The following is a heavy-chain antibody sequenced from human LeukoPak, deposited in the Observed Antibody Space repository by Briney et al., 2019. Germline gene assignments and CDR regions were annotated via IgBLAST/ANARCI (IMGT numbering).Heavy chain of an antibody. D-gene: IGHD3-10*01. J-gene: IGHJ5*02. Sequence: ASVKVSCKTSGYTFTGYYMHGVRQAPGQGLEWMGWINPNSGGTDYAQKFQGRVTMTRDTSISTAYMELGRLTSDDTAVYYCATDGYYYGSGTYPNHWGQGTLVTISS. CDR2: INPNSGGT. CDR1: GYTFTGYY. V-gene: IGHV1-2*02. CDR3: ATDGYYYGSGTYPNH.